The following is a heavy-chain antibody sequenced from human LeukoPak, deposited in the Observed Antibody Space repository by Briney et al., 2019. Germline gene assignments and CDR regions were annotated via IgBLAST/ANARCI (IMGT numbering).Heavy chain of an antibody. CDR2: ISSSSSYI. Sequence: AGSLRLSCAASGFTFSSYSMNWVRQAPGKGLEWVSSISSSSSYIYYADSVKGRFTISRHNAKNSLYLQMNSLRAEDTAVYYCARFVAAAGLLDYWGQGTLVTVSS. J-gene: IGHJ4*02. CDR1: GFTFSSYS. D-gene: IGHD6-13*01. CDR3: ARFVAAAGLLDY. V-gene: IGHV3-21*01.